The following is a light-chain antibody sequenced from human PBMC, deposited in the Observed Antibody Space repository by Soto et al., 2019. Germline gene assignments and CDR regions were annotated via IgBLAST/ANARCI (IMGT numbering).Light chain of an antibody. J-gene: IGKJ1*01. CDR3: QQYGSSPRR. V-gene: IGKV3-20*01. CDR2: GAS. CDR1: QSVSSNY. Sequence: EIVLTQSPGTLSLSPGERATLSCRASQSVSSNYLAWYQQKPGQAPRLLIYGASSRATGIPDRFSGSGSGTDFTLTISRLEPEDFSVYYWQQYGSSPRRCGQGTKVEIK.